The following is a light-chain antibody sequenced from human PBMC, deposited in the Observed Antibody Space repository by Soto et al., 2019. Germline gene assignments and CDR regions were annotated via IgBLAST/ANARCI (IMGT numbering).Light chain of an antibody. V-gene: IGKV1-33*01. CDR1: QDISNH. J-gene: IGKJ5*01. Sequence: DIQMTQSSSSLSASVGDRVTITCQASQDISNHLNWYQQKPGKAPKLLIYDASNLETGVPSRFSGSGSGTDFTVTISSLQPEDFATYSCQQYYTLPITFGQGTRLEIK. CDR3: QQYYTLPIT. CDR2: DAS.